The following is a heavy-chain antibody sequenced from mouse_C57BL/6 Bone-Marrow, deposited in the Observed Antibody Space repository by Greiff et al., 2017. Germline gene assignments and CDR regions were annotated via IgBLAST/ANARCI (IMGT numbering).Heavy chain of an antibody. D-gene: IGHD1-1*01. J-gene: IGHJ2*01. CDR3: ARGYGSSQYYFDY. CDR2: ISSGSSTI. V-gene: IGHV5-17*01. CDR1: GFTFSDYG. Sequence: KLVESGGGLVKPGGSLKLSCAASGFTFSDYGMHWVRQAPEKGLEWVAYISSGSSTIYYADTVKGRFTISRDNAKNTLFLQMTSLRSEDTAMYYCARGYGSSQYYFDYWGQGTTLTVSS.